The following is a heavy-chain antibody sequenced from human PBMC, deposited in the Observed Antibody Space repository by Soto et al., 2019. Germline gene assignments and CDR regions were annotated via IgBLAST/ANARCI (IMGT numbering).Heavy chain of an antibody. Sequence: QVQLVESGGGLVKPGGSLRISCAASGFTFSDYYMSWIRQAPGKGLEWVSYISSSGSTIYDADSVKGRFTISRDNAKNSLYLQMNSLRAEDTAVYYCARRGGYCSGGSCYSFRAFDIWGQGTMVTVSS. CDR2: ISSSGSTI. V-gene: IGHV3-11*01. D-gene: IGHD2-15*01. CDR3: ARRGGYCSGGSCYSFRAFDI. J-gene: IGHJ3*02. CDR1: GFTFSDYY.